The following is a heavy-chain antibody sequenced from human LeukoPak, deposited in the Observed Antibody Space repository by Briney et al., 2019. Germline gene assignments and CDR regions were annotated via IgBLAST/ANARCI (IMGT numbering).Heavy chain of an antibody. Sequence: ASVKVSCKASGGTFSSYAISWVRQAPGQGLEWMGGIIPIFGTANYAQKFQGRVTITTDESTSTAYMELSSLRSEDTAVYYCARVVCSSTSCRNWFDPWGQGTLVTVSS. CDR3: ARVVCSSTSCRNWFDP. J-gene: IGHJ5*02. V-gene: IGHV1-69*05. CDR2: IIPIFGTA. D-gene: IGHD2-2*01. CDR1: GGTFSSYA.